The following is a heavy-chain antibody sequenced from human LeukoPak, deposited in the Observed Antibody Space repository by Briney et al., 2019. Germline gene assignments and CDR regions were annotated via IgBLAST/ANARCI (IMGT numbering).Heavy chain of an antibody. CDR2: IGGGSSSI. CDR1: GFTFSSYS. Sequence: PGGSLRLSCAASGFTFSSYSMNWVRQAPGKGLEWVSSIGGGSSSIYYADSVKGRFTTSRDNAKNSLYLQMNSLRAEDTAVYYCAKASYYDFWGGLGIKNDAFDIWGQGTMVTVSS. D-gene: IGHD3-3*01. CDR3: AKASYYDFWGGLGIKNDAFDI. J-gene: IGHJ3*02. V-gene: IGHV3-21*04.